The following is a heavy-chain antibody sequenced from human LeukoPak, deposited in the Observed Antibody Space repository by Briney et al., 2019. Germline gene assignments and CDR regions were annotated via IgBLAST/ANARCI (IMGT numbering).Heavy chain of an antibody. CDR1: GFTFSSYA. CDR2: ISYDGGNK. V-gene: IGHV3-30-3*01. CDR3: ARAKSTKYYFDY. J-gene: IGHJ4*02. Sequence: GRSLRLSCAASGFTFSSYAMHWVRQAPGKGLEWVAVISYDGGNKYYADSVKGRFTISRDNSKNTLYLQMNSLRAEDTAVYYCARAKSTKYYFDYWGQGTLVTVSS.